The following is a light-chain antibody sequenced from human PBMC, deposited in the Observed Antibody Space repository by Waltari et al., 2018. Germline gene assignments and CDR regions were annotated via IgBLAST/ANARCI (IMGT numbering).Light chain of an antibody. V-gene: IGKV3-20*01. CDR2: GAS. Sequence: EIVLTQSPGTLSLSPGERATLPCRASQSVSSSYLAWYQQKPGQAPRLLIYGASSRATGIPDRFSGSGSGTDFTLTISRLEPEDFAVYYCQQYGSSPQTFGQGTKLQI. CDR3: QQYGSSPQT. J-gene: IGKJ2*01. CDR1: QSVSSSY.